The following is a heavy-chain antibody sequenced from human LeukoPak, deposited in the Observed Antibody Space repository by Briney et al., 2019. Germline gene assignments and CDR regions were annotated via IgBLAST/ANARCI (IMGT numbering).Heavy chain of an antibody. J-gene: IGHJ4*02. Sequence: GGSLRLSCAASGFTFSSYSKNWVRQAPGKGLEWVSSISSSSSYIYYADSVKGRFTISRGNAKNSLYLQMNSLRAEDTAVYYCARDKSIAEHGGFDYWGQGTLVTVSS. D-gene: IGHD6-6*01. CDR3: ARDKSIAEHGGFDY. V-gene: IGHV3-21*01. CDR1: GFTFSSYS. CDR2: ISSSSSYI.